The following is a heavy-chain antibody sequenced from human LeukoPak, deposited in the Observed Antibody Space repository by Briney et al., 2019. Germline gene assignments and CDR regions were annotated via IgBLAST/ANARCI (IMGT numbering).Heavy chain of an antibody. J-gene: IGHJ4*02. CDR3: ARGGRWEPTYYFDY. D-gene: IGHD1-26*01. CDR2: IWYDGSHK. CDR1: GFTFSSYG. V-gene: IGHV3-30*19. Sequence: GGSLRLSCAASGFTFSSYGMHWVRQAPGKGLEWVAVIWYDGSHKYYADSVKGRFTISRDNSKNTLYLQMNSLRAEDTAVYYCARGGRWEPTYYFDYWGQGTLVTVSS.